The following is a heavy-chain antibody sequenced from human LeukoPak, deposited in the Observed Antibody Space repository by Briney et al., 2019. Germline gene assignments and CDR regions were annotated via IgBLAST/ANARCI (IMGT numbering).Heavy chain of an antibody. CDR3: AKAYSSGWSPFDY. CDR2: VSYSGST. V-gene: IGHV4-39*07. D-gene: IGHD6-19*01. J-gene: IGHJ4*02. CDR1: GGSISSTTFY. Sequence: SETLSLTCTVSGGSISSTTFYWGWIRQPPGGGLEWIASVSYSGSTYYNPSLKSRVTISIDTSKNQFSLKLRSVTAADTAVYYCAKAYSSGWSPFDYWGQGTLVTVSS.